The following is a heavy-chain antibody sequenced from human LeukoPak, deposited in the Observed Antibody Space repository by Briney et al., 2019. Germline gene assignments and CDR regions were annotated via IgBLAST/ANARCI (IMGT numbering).Heavy chain of an antibody. Sequence: GGSLRLSCAASGFIFSSNAMSWVRQAPGKGLEWVAALSSSGESTYYADSVKGRFTVSRDNAKHSLYLQMNSLRAEDTAVYYCARGSTMVRGIRDYYYYYMDVWGKGTAIIVSS. V-gene: IGHV3-23*01. CDR1: GFIFSSNA. CDR3: ARGSTMVRGIRDYYYYYMDV. CDR2: LSSSGEST. D-gene: IGHD3-10*01. J-gene: IGHJ6*03.